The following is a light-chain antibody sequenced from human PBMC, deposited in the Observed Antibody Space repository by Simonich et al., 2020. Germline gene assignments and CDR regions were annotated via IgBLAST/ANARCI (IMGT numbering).Light chain of an antibody. J-gene: IGKJ3*01. V-gene: IGKV3-15*01. CDR1: QRVSSN. CDR3: QQYNNWPL. Sequence: EIVMMQSPATLSVSPGERATLSCSARQRVSSNLAWYQQKPGQAPRLLSYGASTRATGIPARVSGSGSGTEFTLTISSMQSEDFAVYYCQQYNNWPLFGPGTKVDIK. CDR2: GAS.